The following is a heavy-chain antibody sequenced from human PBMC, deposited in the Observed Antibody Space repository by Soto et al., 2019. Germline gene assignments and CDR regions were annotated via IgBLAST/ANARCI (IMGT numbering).Heavy chain of an antibody. V-gene: IGHV3-53*01. J-gene: IGHJ4*02. Sequence: PGGSLRLSCAASGFNFIRKYMIWVRQAPSKGLEWVSILYSGGTTYYADSVKGRFTISRDTSENTLYLQMNSLRAEDTAVYYCARGLYDSGSFYFDFWGQGTLVTVSS. CDR2: LYSGGTT. CDR1: GFNFIRKY. CDR3: ARGLYDSGSFYFDF. D-gene: IGHD3-10*01.